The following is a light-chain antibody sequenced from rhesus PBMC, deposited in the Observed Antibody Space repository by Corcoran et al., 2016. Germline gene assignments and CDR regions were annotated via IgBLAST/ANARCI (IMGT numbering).Light chain of an antibody. J-gene: IGLJ1*01. Sequence: QAAPTQSPSLSGSPGQSVIISCTGTSGDIGGYNRVSWYQHHPGKAPKLMIYEVTKRPSGVSDRFSGSKSGNTASLTISGLQAEDEAHYYCGSYSSSSTFIFDTGTRLTVL. CDR3: GSYSSSSTFI. V-gene: IGLV2-13*03. CDR2: EVT. CDR1: SGDIGGYNR.